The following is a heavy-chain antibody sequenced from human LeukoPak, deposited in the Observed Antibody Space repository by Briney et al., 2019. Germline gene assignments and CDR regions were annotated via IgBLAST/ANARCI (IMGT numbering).Heavy chain of an antibody. CDR1: GFTVSSNY. D-gene: IGHD5-18*01. CDR2: IYSGGST. Sequence: ESLRLSCAASGFTVSSNYMSWVRQAPGKGLEWVSVIYSGGSTYYADSVKGRFTISRDNSKNTLYLQMNSLRAEDTAVYYCARDNKTARWAFDIWGQGTMVTVSS. CDR3: ARDNKTARWAFDI. J-gene: IGHJ3*02. V-gene: IGHV3-53*01.